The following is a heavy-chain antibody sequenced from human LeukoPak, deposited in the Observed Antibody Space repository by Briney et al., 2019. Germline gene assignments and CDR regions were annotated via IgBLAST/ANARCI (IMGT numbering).Heavy chain of an antibody. CDR2: VYYSGRT. V-gene: IGHV4-59*01. Sequence: SETLSLTCTVSGGSITNYYWSWIRQPPGKGLEWIGYVYYSGRTSYNPSLKSRVTMSVDTSKNQFSLQLSSVTAADTAVYYCARDGNPWNLDVWGRGTLVTVSS. J-gene: IGHJ2*01. CDR1: GGSITNYY. CDR3: ARDGNPWNLDV. D-gene: IGHD1-14*01.